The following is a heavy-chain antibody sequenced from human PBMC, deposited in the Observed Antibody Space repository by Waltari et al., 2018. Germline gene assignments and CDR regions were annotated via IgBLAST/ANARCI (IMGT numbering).Heavy chain of an antibody. D-gene: IGHD6-19*01. J-gene: IGHJ3*02. V-gene: IGHV5-51*01. CDR1: GYTFTTYW. CDR3: ARPYSSGWYGSAFDI. CDR2: VYPGDSET. Sequence: EVQLVQSGAEVMKPGESLKISCKGSGYTFTTYWIGWVRQMPGKGLEWMGVVYPGDSETRYSPSFQGQVTISADKSISTAYLQWSSLKASDTAIYYCARPYSSGWYGSAFDIWGQGTMVTVSS.